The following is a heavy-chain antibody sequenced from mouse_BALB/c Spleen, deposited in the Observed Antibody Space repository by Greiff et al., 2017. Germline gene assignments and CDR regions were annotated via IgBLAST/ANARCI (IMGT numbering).Heavy chain of an antibody. CDR1: GFNIKDTY. V-gene: IGHV14-3*02. CDR2: IDPANGNT. Sequence: EVQLQQSGAELVKPGASVKLSCTASGFNIKDTYMHWVKQRPEQGLEWIGRIDPANGNTKYDPKFQGKATVTADTSSNTAYLQLSSLTSEDTAVYYCARSLVAYYYAMDYWGQGTTVTVSS. J-gene: IGHJ4*01. CDR3: ARSLVAYYYAMDY. D-gene: IGHD1-1*01.